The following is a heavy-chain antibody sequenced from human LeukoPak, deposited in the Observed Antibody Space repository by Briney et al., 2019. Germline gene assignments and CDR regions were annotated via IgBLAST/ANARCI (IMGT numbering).Heavy chain of an antibody. CDR3: ARDLWAYYYDSSGYPDY. J-gene: IGHJ4*02. CDR1: GYTFTGYY. CDR2: INPNSGGT. V-gene: IGHV1-2*02. D-gene: IGHD3-22*01. Sequence: ASVKVSCKASGYTFTGYYMHWVRQAPGQGLEWVGWINPNSGGTNYAQKFQGRVTMTRDTSISTAYMELSRLRSDDTAVYYCARDLWAYYYDSSGYPDYWGQGTLVTVSS.